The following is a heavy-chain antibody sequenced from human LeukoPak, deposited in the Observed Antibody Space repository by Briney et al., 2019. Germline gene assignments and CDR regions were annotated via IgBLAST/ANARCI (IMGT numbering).Heavy chain of an antibody. CDR3: AREGCSGGSCHYFGY. J-gene: IGHJ4*02. Sequence: SGGSLRLSCVASGFTFSNYGMHWVRQVPGKGLEWVAAIWFDGIRKYYADSVKGRLTISRDNSKNTLYLQMNTLRGEDTAVYYCAREGCSGGSCHYFGYWGQGTLVTVSS. CDR2: IWFDGIRK. D-gene: IGHD2-15*01. CDR1: GFTFSNYG. V-gene: IGHV3-33*01.